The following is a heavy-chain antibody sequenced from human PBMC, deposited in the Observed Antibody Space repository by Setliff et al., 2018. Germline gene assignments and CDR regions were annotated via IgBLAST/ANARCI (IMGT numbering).Heavy chain of an antibody. D-gene: IGHD5-12*01. CDR2: IYTSWST. V-gene: IGHV4-61*09. CDR1: GGSLSSGPHY. Sequence: KLSETLSLTCTVSGGSLSSGPHYWTWVRQPAGKGLEWIGHIYTSWSTNYNPSLKSRVTMSVDTTKNQFSLKLTSVTAADTAIYFCARGRGVASLSRRDSYFYMDVWGKGAAVTVSS. CDR3: ARGRGVASLSRRDSYFYMDV. J-gene: IGHJ6*03.